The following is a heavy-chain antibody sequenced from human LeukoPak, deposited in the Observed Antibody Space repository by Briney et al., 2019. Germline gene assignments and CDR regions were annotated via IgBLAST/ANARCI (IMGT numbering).Heavy chain of an antibody. CDR3: ARSGRSGWPDDAFDI. CDR1: GGSFSGYS. J-gene: IGHJ3*02. Sequence: SETLSLTCAVYGGSFSGYSWSWIRQPPGKGLEWVGEISHRGSINHNPSLKSRVTMSVDTSKNHFSLKLDSVTATDTAVYYCARSGRSGWPDDAFDIWGQGTMVTASS. D-gene: IGHD6-19*01. CDR2: ISHRGSI. V-gene: IGHV4-34*01.